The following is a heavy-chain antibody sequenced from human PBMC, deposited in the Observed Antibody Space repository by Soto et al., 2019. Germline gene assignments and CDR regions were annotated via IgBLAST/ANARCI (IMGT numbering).Heavy chain of an antibody. CDR2: ISNSGST. J-gene: IGHJ4*02. D-gene: IGHD5-18*01. Sequence: QMHLQESGPGLVKPSETLSLTCTVSGGSVTSDEDYWTWIRQSPGKGLEWVGYISNSGSTGYNPSLKTRVSMSVDRSKNQFTLRLTSVTADDTAVYFCATESGSTYGYFDHWGQGTQVTVSS. V-gene: IGHV4-30-4*01. CDR3: ATESGSTYGYFDH. CDR1: GGSVTSDEDY.